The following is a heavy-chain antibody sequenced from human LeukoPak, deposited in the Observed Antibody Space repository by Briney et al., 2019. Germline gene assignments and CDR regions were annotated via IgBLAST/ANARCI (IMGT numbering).Heavy chain of an antibody. CDR3: ARGPIQLWIHNAMDV. CDR2: IRSKAYRGTT. D-gene: IGHD5-18*01. CDR1: GFTFGDHA. Sequence: TGGSLRLSCTGSGFTFGDHAMSWVRQAPGKGLEWVGFIRSKAYRGTTEYAASVKGRFSISRVDSASIAYLQMNSLKTEDTAVYYCARGPIQLWIHNAMDVWGQGTTVTVSS. J-gene: IGHJ6*02. V-gene: IGHV3-49*04.